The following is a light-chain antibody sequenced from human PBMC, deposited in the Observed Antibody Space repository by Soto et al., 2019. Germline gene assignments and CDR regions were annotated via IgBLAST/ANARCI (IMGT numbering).Light chain of an antibody. CDR2: WAS. Sequence: DIVMTQSPDSLAVSLGERATINCKSSQSVFYSSNNKNYLAWYQQKPGQPPKLLIYWASTRESGVPDRFSGSGSETAFTITISSVQPEDVAVYHCHQSYTTPRTFGQGTKVQIK. CDR1: QSVFYSSNNKNY. V-gene: IGKV4-1*01. J-gene: IGKJ1*01. CDR3: HQSYTTPRT.